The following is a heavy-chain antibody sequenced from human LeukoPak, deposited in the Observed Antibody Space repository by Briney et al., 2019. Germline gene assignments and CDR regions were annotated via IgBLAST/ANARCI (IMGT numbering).Heavy chain of an antibody. V-gene: IGHV1-2*02. CDR2: INPNSGGT. Sequence: ASVKVSCKASGYTFTGYYMHWVRQAPGQGLEWMGWINPNSGGTNYAQRFQGRVTMTRDTSISTAYMELRSLISDDTAVYYCARDPSNTSGRYAYFDYWGQGTLVTVSS. J-gene: IGHJ4*02. D-gene: IGHD6-19*01. CDR3: ARDPSNTSGRYAYFDY. CDR1: GYTFTGYY.